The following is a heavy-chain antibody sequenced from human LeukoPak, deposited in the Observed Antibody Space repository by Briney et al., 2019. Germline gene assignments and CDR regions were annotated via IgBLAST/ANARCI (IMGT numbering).Heavy chain of an antibody. J-gene: IGHJ6*03. CDR2: IYDSGSA. Sequence: SETLSLTCTVSGVSINSHYWSWIRQPPGKGLEWIGFIYDSGSANYKSSLESRVTMTVDTSKNQFSLKLNSVTAADTAVYYCATVFQTYYPLDVWGKGTTVTVSS. CDR3: ATVFQTYYPLDV. V-gene: IGHV4-59*11. CDR1: GVSINSHY.